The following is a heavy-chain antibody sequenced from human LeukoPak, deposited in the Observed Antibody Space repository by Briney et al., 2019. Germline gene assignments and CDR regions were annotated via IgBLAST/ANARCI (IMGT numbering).Heavy chain of an antibody. CDR2: IYPADSDT. D-gene: IGHD3-22*01. CDR1: GYIFTSYW. Sequence: GESLKISCRGSGYIFTSYWIGWVRQMPGKGLEWMGIIYPADSDTRYSPSFQGQVTISADKSITTAYLQWSSLKASDTAMYYCARHQYYYDTGGHYIDYWGQGTLVTVSS. V-gene: IGHV5-51*01. CDR3: ARHQYYYDTGGHYIDY. J-gene: IGHJ4*02.